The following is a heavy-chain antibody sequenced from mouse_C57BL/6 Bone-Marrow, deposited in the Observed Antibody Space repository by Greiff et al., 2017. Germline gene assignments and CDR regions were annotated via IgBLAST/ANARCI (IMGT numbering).Heavy chain of an antibody. Sequence: EVKLVESGGGLVKPGGSLKLSCAASGFTFSDYGMHWVRQAPEKGLEWVAYISSGSSTIYYADTVKGRFTISRDNAKNTLFLQMTSLRSEDTAMYYCARRSPSTTVVAGDAMDYWGQGTSVTVSS. J-gene: IGHJ4*01. D-gene: IGHD1-1*01. V-gene: IGHV5-17*01. CDR1: GFTFSDYG. CDR2: ISSGSSTI. CDR3: ARRSPSTTVVAGDAMDY.